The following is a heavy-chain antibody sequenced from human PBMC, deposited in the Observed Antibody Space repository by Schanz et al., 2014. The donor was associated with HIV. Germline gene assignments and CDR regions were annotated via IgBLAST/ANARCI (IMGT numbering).Heavy chain of an antibody. J-gene: IGHJ4*02. D-gene: IGHD4-4*01. Sequence: QVQLVESGGRVVQPGRSLRLSCAASGFTFSTYGMHWVRQAPGKGLEWVAVIWYDGINKYYADSVKGRFTISRDNSKNMLYLQMTSLRVEDTAVYYCARDSSNYAPDYWGQGTLVTVSS. CDR3: ARDSSNYAPDY. CDR1: GFTFSTYG. CDR2: IWYDGINK. V-gene: IGHV3-33*01.